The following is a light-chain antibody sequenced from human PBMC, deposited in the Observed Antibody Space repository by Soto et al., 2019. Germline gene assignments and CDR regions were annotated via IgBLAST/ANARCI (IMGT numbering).Light chain of an antibody. CDR1: QDISSY. Sequence: DIQLTQSPSFLSASVGDRVTITCRASQDISSYLLWYQQKPGKAPKLLIYAASTLQSGVPSRFSGSGFGTEFTLTISILQPEDFATYYCRQHDSYPITFGQGTRLEIK. V-gene: IGKV1-9*01. J-gene: IGKJ5*01. CDR3: RQHDSYPIT. CDR2: AAS.